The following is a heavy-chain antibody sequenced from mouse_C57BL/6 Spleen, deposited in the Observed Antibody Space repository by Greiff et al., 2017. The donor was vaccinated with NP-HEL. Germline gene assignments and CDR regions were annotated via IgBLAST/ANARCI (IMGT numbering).Heavy chain of an antibody. D-gene: IGHD1-3*01. CDR2: ISSGGSYT. Sequence: EVMLVESGGDLVKPGGSLKLSCAASGFTFSSYGMSWVRQTPDKRLEWVATISSGGSYTYYPDSVKGRFTISRDNAKNTLDLQMSSLKSEDTAMYYCARSGYYFDYWGQGTTLTVSS. CDR3: ARSGYYFDY. CDR1: GFTFSSYG. J-gene: IGHJ2*01. V-gene: IGHV5-6*01.